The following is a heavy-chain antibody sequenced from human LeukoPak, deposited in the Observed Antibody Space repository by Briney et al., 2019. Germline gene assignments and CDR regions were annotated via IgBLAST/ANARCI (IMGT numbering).Heavy chain of an antibody. CDR3: ARGLTLTVHTDRPTPYFYIDV. J-gene: IGHJ6*03. V-gene: IGHV1-69*13. Sequence: SVTVSCKASGDTFSNYAISWVRQAPGQGLEWVGGIIPMLGAPHYAQKFQGRVTITADESTTTAFMELSSLRFDDTAIYYCARGLTLTVHTDRPTPYFYIDVWGKGTTVTVSS. CDR2: IIPMLGAP. CDR1: GDTFSNYA. D-gene: IGHD2-21*01.